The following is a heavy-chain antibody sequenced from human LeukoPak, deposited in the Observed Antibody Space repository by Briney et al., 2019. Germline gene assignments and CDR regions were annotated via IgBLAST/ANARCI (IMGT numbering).Heavy chain of an antibody. V-gene: IGHV3-21*01. J-gene: IGHJ3*02. CDR2: ISSSSSYI. Sequence: GGSLRLSCAASGFTFSSYSMNWVRQAPGKGLEWASSISSSSSYIYYADSVKGRFTISRDNAKNSLYLQMNSLRAEDTAVYYCARDLGHTLGAFDIWGQGTMVTVSS. CDR3: ARDLGHTLGAFDI. CDR1: GFTFSSYS.